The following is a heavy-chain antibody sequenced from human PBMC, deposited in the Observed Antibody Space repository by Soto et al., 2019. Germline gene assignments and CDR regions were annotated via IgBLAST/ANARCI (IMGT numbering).Heavy chain of an antibody. J-gene: IGHJ4*02. V-gene: IGHV1-69*13. CDR2: IIPIFDTA. Sequence: SVKVSCKASGGTFSSYAISWVRQAPGQGLEWMGGIIPIFDTANYAQKFQGRVTITADESTSTAYMELSSLRSEDTAVYYCARGALPWIQLWQHSAFDYWGQGTLVTVSS. D-gene: IGHD5-18*01. CDR3: ARGALPWIQLWQHSAFDY. CDR1: GGTFSSYA.